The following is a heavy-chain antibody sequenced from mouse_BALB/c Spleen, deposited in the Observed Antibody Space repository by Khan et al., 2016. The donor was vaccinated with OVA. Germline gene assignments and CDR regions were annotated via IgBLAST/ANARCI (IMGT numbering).Heavy chain of an antibody. J-gene: IGHJ3*01. Sequence: EVQLQESGTVLARPGASVKMSCKASGYSFTSYLIHWVKQRPGQGLEWIGDIYPGNSDTRYIQKFKDKAKLTSGTSASTAYMELSSLTNEDSAVYYCTRGGFSSFAYWGQGTLVTVSA. CDR3: TRGGFSSFAY. CDR1: GYSFTSYL. CDR2: IYPGNSDT. D-gene: IGHD1-3*01. V-gene: IGHV1-5*01.